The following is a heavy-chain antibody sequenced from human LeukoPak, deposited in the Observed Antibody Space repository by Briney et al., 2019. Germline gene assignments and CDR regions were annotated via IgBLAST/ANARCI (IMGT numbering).Heavy chain of an antibody. V-gene: IGHV4-4*07. Sequence: SETLSLTCTVSGGSISSYYWSWIWQPAGKGLEWIGRIYTSGSTNYNPSLKSRVTMSVDTSKNQFSLKLSSVTDADTAVYYCARHSATYGLDYWGQGTLVTVSS. CDR3: ARHSATYGLDY. D-gene: IGHD1-26*01. J-gene: IGHJ4*02. CDR1: GGSISSYY. CDR2: IYTSGST.